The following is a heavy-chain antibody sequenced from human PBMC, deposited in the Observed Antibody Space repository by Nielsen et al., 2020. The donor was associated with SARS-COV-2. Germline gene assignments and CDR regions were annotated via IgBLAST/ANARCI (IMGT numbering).Heavy chain of an antibody. CDR2: INHSGST. V-gene: IGHV4-34*01. Sequence: SETLSLTCAVYGGSFSGYYWSWIRQPPGKGLEWIGEINHSGSTNYNPSLKSRVTISVDTSKSQFSLKLSSVTAADTAVYYCARGVVVPAASMDVWGKGTTVTVSS. CDR3: ARGVVVPAASMDV. J-gene: IGHJ6*03. CDR1: GGSFSGYY. D-gene: IGHD2-2*01.